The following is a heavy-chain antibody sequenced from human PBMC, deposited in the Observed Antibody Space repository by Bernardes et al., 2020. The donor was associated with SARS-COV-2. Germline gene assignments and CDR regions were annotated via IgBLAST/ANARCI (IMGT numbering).Heavy chain of an antibody. CDR3: ARSYRSKVVSFSWFDP. D-gene: IGHD3-10*01. CDR2: IYYSGST. CDR1: AGCISSYY. V-gene: IGHV4-59*01. Sequence: SETLSLTCTVSAGCISSYYWSWIRQPPGKGLEWIGDIYYSGSTNYNPSLKSRVTISVDTSKNQLSLKLNSVTAADTALYYCARSYRSKVVSFSWFDPWGQGTLVTVSS. J-gene: IGHJ5*02.